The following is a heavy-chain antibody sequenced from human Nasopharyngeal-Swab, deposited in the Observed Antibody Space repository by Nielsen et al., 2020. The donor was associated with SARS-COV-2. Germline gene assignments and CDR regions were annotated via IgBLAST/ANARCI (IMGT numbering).Heavy chain of an antibody. CDR2: IKSKTDGGTT. J-gene: IGHJ4*02. D-gene: IGHD3-22*01. Sequence: GESQKISCAASGFTFSNAWMSWVRQAPGKGLEWVGRIKSKTDGGTTDYAAPVKGRFTISRDDSKNTLYLQMNSLKTEDTAVYYCTTLDYYDSSGLSFWGQGTLVTVSS. CDR3: TTLDYYDSSGLSF. CDR1: GFTFSNAW. V-gene: IGHV3-15*01.